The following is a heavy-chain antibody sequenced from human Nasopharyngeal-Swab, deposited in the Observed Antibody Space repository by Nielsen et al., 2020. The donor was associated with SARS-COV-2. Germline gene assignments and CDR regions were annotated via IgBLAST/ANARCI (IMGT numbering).Heavy chain of an antibody. D-gene: IGHD6-19*01. J-gene: IGHJ4*02. CDR1: GFTFSSYE. CDR3: AREDPIAVAGNLDY. CDR2: ISSSGSTI. Sequence: GGSLRLSCAASGFTFSSYEMNWVRQAPGKGLEWVSYISSSGSTIYYADSVKGRFTISRDNSKNTLYLQMNSLRAEDTAVYYCAREDPIAVAGNLDYWGQGTLVTVSS. V-gene: IGHV3-48*03.